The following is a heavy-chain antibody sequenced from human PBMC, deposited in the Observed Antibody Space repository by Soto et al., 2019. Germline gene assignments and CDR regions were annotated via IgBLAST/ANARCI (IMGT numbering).Heavy chain of an antibody. V-gene: IGHV1-58*01. CDR1: GFTFASSA. CDR2: IAVGSGYT. CDR3: AADATAWQQMVPSDY. J-gene: IGHJ4*02. D-gene: IGHD2-8*01. Sequence: SVKVSCKASGFTFASSAFQWVRQARGQRLEWIGWIAVGSGYTNYAQRFQDRVILTRDMSTATTYMELSRLTSEDTAIYYCAADATAWQQMVPSDYWGQGTLVTVSS.